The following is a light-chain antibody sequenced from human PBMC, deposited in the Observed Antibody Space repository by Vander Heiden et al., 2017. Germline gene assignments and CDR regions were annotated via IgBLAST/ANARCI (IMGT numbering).Light chain of an antibody. J-gene: IGKJ1*01. CDR3: QQSHSFRA. Sequence: IHVTQSPSSLSAAVGDRVTMTWRARETINRKLNWYQQKPGKAPKLLIYDASSLQSGVPSRFSGSGSGTDFTLTISSVQPDDFATYYCQQSHSFRAFGQGTKVEVK. V-gene: IGKV1-39*01. CDR1: ETINRK. CDR2: DAS.